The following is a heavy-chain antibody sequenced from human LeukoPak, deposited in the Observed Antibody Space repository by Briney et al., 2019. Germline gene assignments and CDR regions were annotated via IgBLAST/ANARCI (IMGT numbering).Heavy chain of an antibody. CDR1: GFTFSSYG. Sequence: GGSLRLSCAASGFTFSSYGMHWVRQAPGKGLEWVAVISYDGSNKYYADSVKGRFTISRDNSKNTLYLQMNSLRAEDTAVYYCAKARWATTVYDAFDIWGQGTMVTVSS. D-gene: IGHD1-26*01. CDR3: AKARWATTVYDAFDI. V-gene: IGHV3-30*18. J-gene: IGHJ3*02. CDR2: ISYDGSNK.